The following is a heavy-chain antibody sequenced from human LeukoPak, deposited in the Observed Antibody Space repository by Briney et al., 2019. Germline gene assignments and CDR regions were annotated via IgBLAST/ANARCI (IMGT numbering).Heavy chain of an antibody. Sequence: SGTLSLTCAVSGGSISSSNWWSWVRQPPGKGLEWIGEIYHNGSTNYNPSLKSRVTISVDKSKNQFSLKLSSVTAADTAVYYCTYTNLAAAGSYYFDYWGQGTLVTVSS. CDR1: GGSISSSNW. CDR3: TYTNLAAAGSYYFDY. V-gene: IGHV4-4*02. J-gene: IGHJ4*02. CDR2: IYHNGST. D-gene: IGHD6-13*01.